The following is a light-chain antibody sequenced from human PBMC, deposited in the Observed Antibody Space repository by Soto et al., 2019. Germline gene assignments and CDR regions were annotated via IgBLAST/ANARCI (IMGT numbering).Light chain of an antibody. Sequence: DIQMTQSPSTLSASVGDRVTITCRASQSISSWLAWYQQKPGKAPRLLIYRATTVQTGVPSSCSGSESGTEFTLTISSLQPDDFATYYCQRDNINSRTFGQGTQVEIK. J-gene: IGKJ1*01. CDR1: QSISSW. V-gene: IGKV1-5*03. CDR2: RAT. CDR3: QRDNINSRT.